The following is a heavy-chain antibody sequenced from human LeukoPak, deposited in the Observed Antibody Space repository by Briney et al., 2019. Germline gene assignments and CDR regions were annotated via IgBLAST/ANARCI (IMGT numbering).Heavy chain of an antibody. CDR2: IYYSGST. V-gene: IGHV4-59*01. CDR1: GGSIRSNY. CDR3: ARVGGTNYYYYGMDV. Sequence: PSETLSLTCTVSGGSIRSNYGGWGREATGKGIERFAYIYYSGSTNYNPSLKSRVTISVDTSKNQFSLKLSSVTAADTAVYYCARVGGTNYYYYGMDVWGQGTTVTVSS. J-gene: IGHJ6*02. D-gene: IGHD1-1*01.